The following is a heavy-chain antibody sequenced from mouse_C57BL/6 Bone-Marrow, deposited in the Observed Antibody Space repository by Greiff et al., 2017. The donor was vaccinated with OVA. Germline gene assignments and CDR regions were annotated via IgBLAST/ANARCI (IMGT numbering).Heavy chain of an antibody. CDR1: GYSFTGYY. Sequence: VQLQQSGPELVKPGASVKISCKASGYSFTGYYMNWVKQSPEKSLEWIGEINPSTGGTTYNQKFKAKATLTVDKSSSTAYMQLKSLTSEDSAVYYCARLRTLGLYYWGQGTTLTVSS. V-gene: IGHV1-42*01. CDR2: INPSTGGT. CDR3: ARLRTLGLYY. D-gene: IGHD4-1*01. J-gene: IGHJ2*01.